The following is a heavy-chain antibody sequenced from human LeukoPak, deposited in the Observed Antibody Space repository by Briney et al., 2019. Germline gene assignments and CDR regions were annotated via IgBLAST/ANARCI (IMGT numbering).Heavy chain of an antibody. J-gene: IGHJ4*02. D-gene: IGHD4-17*01. CDR1: GAFITNSHW. Sequence: SGTLSLTCAVSGAFITNSHWWSWPRQPPGKGLERIGEIYHSGTTNYNPSLQSRVTMSVDKYKNQSSLKLSSVTAADTAVYYCATYFYGEYGSYYFDYWGQGTLVTVSS. V-gene: IGHV4-4*02. CDR2: IYHSGTT. CDR3: ATYFYGEYGSYYFDY.